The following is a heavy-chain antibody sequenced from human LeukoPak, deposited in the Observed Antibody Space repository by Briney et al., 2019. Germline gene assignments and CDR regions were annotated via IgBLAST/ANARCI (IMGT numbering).Heavy chain of an antibody. D-gene: IGHD2-2*02. CDR1: GFTFSRYS. V-gene: IGHV3-21*01. J-gene: IGHJ6*02. Sequence: GGSLRLSCAASGFTFSRYSMNWVRQAPGKGLEWVSSISSSSSYIYYADSVKGRFTISRDNAKNSLYLQMNSLRAEDTAVYYCARDHYTTSWRRHYYYGMDVWGQGTTVTVSS. CDR3: ARDHYTTSWRRHYYYGMDV. CDR2: ISSSSSYI.